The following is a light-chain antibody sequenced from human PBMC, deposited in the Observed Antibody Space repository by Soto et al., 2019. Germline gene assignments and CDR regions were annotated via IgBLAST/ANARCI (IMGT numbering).Light chain of an antibody. CDR1: QSVSSN. Sequence: EILMTQSPVALSVSPGERATLSCRASQSVSSNLAWYQQKPGQAPRLLIYGASTRATGIPARFSGSGSGTEFTLTISSLQSEDFAVYYCQQYNDWPQRITFGQGTRLEIK. CDR3: QQYNDWPQRIT. CDR2: GAS. J-gene: IGKJ5*01. V-gene: IGKV3-15*01.